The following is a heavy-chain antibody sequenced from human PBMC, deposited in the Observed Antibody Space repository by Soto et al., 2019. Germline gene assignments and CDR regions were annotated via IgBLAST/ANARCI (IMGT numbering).Heavy chain of an antibody. CDR2: INHSGST. D-gene: IGHD3-9*01. CDR3: ARGTGWLLSPLQTTYYYHYGMDV. J-gene: IGHJ6*02. V-gene: IGHV4-34*01. CDR1: GGSFSGYY. Sequence: SETLSLTCAVYGGSFSGYYWSWIRQPPGKGLEWIGEINHSGSTNYNPSLKSRVTISVDTSKNQFSLKLSSVTAADTAVYYCARGTGWLLSPLQTTYYYHYGMDVWGQGTTVTVS.